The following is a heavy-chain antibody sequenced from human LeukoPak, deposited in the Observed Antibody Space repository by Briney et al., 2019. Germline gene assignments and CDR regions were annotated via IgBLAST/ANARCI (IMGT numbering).Heavy chain of an antibody. CDR1: GFTFSSYS. J-gene: IGHJ4*02. CDR3: ARVPITIAASPLWYFDY. D-gene: IGHD6-25*01. V-gene: IGHV3-48*01. Sequence: PGGSLRLSCAASGFTFSSYSMNWVRQAPGKGLEWVPYISSSSSTIYYADSVKGRFTISRDNAKNLVYLQMNSLRAEDTAVYYCARVPITIAASPLWYFDYWGQGTLVTVSS. CDR2: ISSSSSTI.